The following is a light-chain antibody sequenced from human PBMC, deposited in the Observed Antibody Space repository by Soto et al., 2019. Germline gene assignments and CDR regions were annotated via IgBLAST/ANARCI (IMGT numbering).Light chain of an antibody. CDR2: ELS. V-gene: IGLV2-8*01. CDR3: SSHAGSNSFVV. CDR1: SSDIGGYNY. J-gene: IGLJ2*01. Sequence: QSALTQPPSASGSPGQSVTISCTGTSSDIGGYNYVSWYQQHPGKAPKLMIYELSKRPSGVPDRFSGSKSGNTASLTVSGLQAEEEADYYCSSHAGSNSFVVFGGGTQLTVL.